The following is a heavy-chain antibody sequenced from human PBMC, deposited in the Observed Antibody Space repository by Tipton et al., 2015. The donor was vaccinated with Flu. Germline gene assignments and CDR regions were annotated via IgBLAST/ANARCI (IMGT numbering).Heavy chain of an antibody. CDR3: AKVIPELVAGLDH. CDR1: GFSFSKYG. CDR2: IRFDETFK. Sequence: SLRLSCVAPGFSFSKYGMHWVRQAPGKGLEWVAFIRFDETFKYADSVRGRFTISRDNSKNTVYLQMAGLRPDDTAVYYCAKVIPELVAGLDHWGQGTLVAVSS. V-gene: IGHV3-30*02. D-gene: IGHD6-19*01. J-gene: IGHJ4*02.